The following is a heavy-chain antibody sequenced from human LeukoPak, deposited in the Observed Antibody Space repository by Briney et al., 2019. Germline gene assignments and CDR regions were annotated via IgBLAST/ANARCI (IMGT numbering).Heavy chain of an antibody. CDR1: GGSISSYY. CDR3: ARTYCGGDCRGYYYYYYMDV. CDR2: IYTSGST. Sequence: PSETLSLTCTVSGGSISSYYWSWIRQPAGKGLEWIGRIYTSGSTKYNPSLKSRVTVSVDTSKNQFSLKVRSVTAADTAVYYCARTYCGGDCRGYYYYYYMDVWGKGTTVTISS. J-gene: IGHJ6*03. D-gene: IGHD2-21*02. V-gene: IGHV4-4*07.